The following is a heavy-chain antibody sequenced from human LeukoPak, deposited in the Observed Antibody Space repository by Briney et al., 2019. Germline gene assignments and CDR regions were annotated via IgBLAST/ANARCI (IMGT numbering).Heavy chain of an antibody. CDR2: MKEDGSEI. CDR3: VRGGATGGRFEN. D-gene: IGHD1-26*01. CDR1: GFDFNVQK. J-gene: IGHJ4*02. Sequence: PGGSLRLSCAASGFDFNVQKMSWVRQAPGKGLACVTRMKEDGSEIYYGDSVKGRFTISRDNPKNSLYLQMNSLRAEDTAVYYCVRGGATGGRFENWGQGILVTVSS. V-gene: IGHV3-7*01.